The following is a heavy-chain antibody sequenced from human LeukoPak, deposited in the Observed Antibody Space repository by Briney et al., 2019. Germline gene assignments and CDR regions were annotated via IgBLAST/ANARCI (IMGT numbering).Heavy chain of an antibody. CDR1: GFTFSSYT. Sequence: GGSLRLSCAASGFTFSSYTMSWVRQDPGKGLEWVSTITTSDGNTYYADSVKGRFTVSRDNSKNTLFLQMNSLRAEDTAVYYCAKDGGLWVSAHWGDSWGRGTLVTVSS. CDR3: AKDGGLWVSAHWGDS. D-gene: IGHD7-27*01. J-gene: IGHJ4*02. V-gene: IGHV3-23*01. CDR2: ITTSDGNT.